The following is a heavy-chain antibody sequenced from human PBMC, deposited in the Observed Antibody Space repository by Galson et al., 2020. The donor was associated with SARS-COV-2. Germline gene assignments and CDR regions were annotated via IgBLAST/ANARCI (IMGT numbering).Heavy chain of an antibody. Sequence: GESLKISCAASGFTFSSYWMSWVRQAPGKGLEWVANIKQDGSEKYYVDSVKGRFTISRDNAKNSLYLQMNSLSAEDTAVYYCARDTGAVAGTDYYYGMDVCGQGTTVTGSS. V-gene: IGHV3-7*01. D-gene: IGHD6-19*01. J-gene: IGHJ6*02. CDR3: ARDTGAVAGTDYYYGMDV. CDR1: GFTFSSYW. CDR2: IKQDGSEK.